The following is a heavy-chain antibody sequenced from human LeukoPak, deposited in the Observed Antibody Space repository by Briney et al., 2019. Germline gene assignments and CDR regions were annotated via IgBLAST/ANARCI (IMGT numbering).Heavy chain of an antibody. CDR3: ARIHRRADSSGYYYEDWYFDL. CDR1: GYSISSGYY. CDR2: IYSSGTT. Sequence: SETLSLTCAVSGYSISSGYYWSWIRQPAGKGLEWIGRIYSSGTTTYIPSLKSRVTMSGDTSKNQLSLRLTSVTAADTAVYYCARIHRRADSSGYYYEDWYFDLWGRGTLVTVSS. J-gene: IGHJ2*01. D-gene: IGHD3-22*01. V-gene: IGHV4-38-2*01.